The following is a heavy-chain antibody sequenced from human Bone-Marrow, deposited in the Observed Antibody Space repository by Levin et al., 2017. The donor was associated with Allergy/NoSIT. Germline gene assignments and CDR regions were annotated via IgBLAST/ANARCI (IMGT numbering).Heavy chain of an antibody. V-gene: IGHV3-23*01. J-gene: IGHJ4*02. CDR1: GFTFSNHA. CDR2: ILGSGSNT. CDR3: AQDRFKTGLWGFDN. D-gene: IGHD1-14*01. Sequence: GGSLRLSCAASGFTFSNHAMSWVRQAPGKGLEWVSAILGSGSNTYYSDSVEGRFTISRDNSKNTLYLQMRGLGAEDTAVYYCAQDRFKTGLWGFDNWGQGTLVTVSS.